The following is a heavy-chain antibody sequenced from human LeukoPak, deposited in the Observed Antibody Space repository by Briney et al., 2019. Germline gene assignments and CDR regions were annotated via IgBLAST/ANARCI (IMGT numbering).Heavy chain of an antibody. J-gene: IGHJ5*02. CDR1: GFTFSSYS. Sequence: GGSLRLSCAASGFTFSSYSMNWVRQAPGKGLEWVSSISSSSSYIYYADSVKGRFTISRDNSKNTLYLEMNSLRGEDTALYYCARAAAETGAFRDNWFDPWGQGTLVTVSS. V-gene: IGHV3-21*01. D-gene: IGHD6-19*01. CDR2: ISSSSSYI. CDR3: ARAAAETGAFRDNWFDP.